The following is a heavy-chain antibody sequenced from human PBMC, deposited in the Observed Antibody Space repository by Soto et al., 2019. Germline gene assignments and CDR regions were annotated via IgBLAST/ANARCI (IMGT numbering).Heavy chain of an antibody. D-gene: IGHD3-3*01. CDR3: AKVSKPGITIFGVVPNFDY. CDR2: ISGSGGST. V-gene: IGHV3-23*01. J-gene: IGHJ4*02. Sequence: GGSLRLSCAASGFTFSSYAMSWVRQAPGKGLEWVSAISGSGGSTYYADSVKGRFTISRDNSKNTLYLQMNSLRAEDTAVYYCAKVSKPGITIFGVVPNFDYWGQGTLVTVSS. CDR1: GFTFSSYA.